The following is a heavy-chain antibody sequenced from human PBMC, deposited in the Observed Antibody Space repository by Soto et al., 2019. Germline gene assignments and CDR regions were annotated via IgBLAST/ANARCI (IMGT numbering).Heavy chain of an antibody. Sequence: SETRSLTCIVSGGSVSIGSYYWCCIRRPPGKGLESIAYIYHCGSTDYNPSLKSRVRISVGLSKNQFSLRLVSVIAAETAVYYCGRDRGDHLACFDDFDIWGTRTRVTVSS. CDR3: GRDRGDHLACFDDFDI. CDR2: IYHCGST. CDR1: GGSVSIGSYY. D-gene: IGHD3-10*01. J-gene: IGHJ3*02. V-gene: IGHV4-61*01.